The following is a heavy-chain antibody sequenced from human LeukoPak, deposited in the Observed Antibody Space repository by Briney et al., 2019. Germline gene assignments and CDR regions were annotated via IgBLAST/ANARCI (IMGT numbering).Heavy chain of an antibody. Sequence: PGGSLRLSCAASGFTVGSNYMSWVRQAPGKGLEWVSVIYSGGSTYFADSVKGRFTISRDISKNTLYLQMNSLRAEDTAVYYCARAPLILTGYYGFDYWGQGTLVTVSS. CDR3: ARAPLILTGYYGFDY. CDR2: IYSGGST. J-gene: IGHJ4*02. CDR1: GFTVGSNY. D-gene: IGHD3-9*01. V-gene: IGHV3-66*01.